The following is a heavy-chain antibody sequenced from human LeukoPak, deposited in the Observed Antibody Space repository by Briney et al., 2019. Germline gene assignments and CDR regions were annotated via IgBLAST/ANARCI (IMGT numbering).Heavy chain of an antibody. CDR2: ISYDGSNK. Sequence: PGGSLRLSCAASGFTFSSYAMHWVRQAPGKGLEWVAVISYDGSNKYYADSVKGRFTISRDNAKNSLYLQMNSLRAEDTAVYYCAGPWSGTFDYWGQGTLVTVSS. CDR1: GFTFSSYA. V-gene: IGHV3-30-3*01. D-gene: IGHD3-3*01. J-gene: IGHJ4*02. CDR3: AGPWSGTFDY.